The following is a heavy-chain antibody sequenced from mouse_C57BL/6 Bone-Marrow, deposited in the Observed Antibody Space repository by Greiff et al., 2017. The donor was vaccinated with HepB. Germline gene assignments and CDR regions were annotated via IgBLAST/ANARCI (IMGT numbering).Heavy chain of an antibody. CDR2: IDPSDSYT. Sequence: QVQLQQPGAELVKPGASVKLSCKASGYTFTSYWMQWVKQRPGQGLEWIGEIDPSDSYTNYNQKFKGKATLTVDKSSSTAYMQLSSLTSEDSAVYYCARYVDYYAMDYWGQGTSVTVSS. CDR1: GYTFTSYW. V-gene: IGHV1-50*01. CDR3: ARYVDYYAMDY. J-gene: IGHJ4*01.